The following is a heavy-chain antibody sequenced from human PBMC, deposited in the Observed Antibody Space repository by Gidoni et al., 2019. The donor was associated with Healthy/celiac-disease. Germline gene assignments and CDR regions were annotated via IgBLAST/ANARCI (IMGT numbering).Heavy chain of an antibody. J-gene: IGHJ6*02. V-gene: IGHV3-30*18. CDR3: AKDTVGEYCGGDCYSYGMDV. Sequence: QVQLVESGGGVVQPGRSLRLSCAASGFTFSSYGMHWVRQAPGKGLEWVAVISYDGSNKYYADSVKGRFTISRDNSKNTLYLQMNSLRAEDTAVYYCAKDTVGEYCGGDCYSYGMDVWGQGTTVTVSS. D-gene: IGHD2-21*01. CDR2: ISYDGSNK. CDR1: GFTFSSYG.